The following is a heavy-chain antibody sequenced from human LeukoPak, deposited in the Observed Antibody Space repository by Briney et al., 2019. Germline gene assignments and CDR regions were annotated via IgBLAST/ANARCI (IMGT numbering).Heavy chain of an antibody. D-gene: IGHD6-19*01. Sequence: PGGSLRLSCAASGFTFSSYAMSWVRQAPGKGLEWVSGISGSGGSTYYADSVKGRFTISRDTSKNTLYLQMNSLRAEDTAVYSCAKSPSSSGWFFDYWGQGTLVTVSS. CDR2: ISGSGGST. CDR1: GFTFSSYA. V-gene: IGHV3-23*01. J-gene: IGHJ4*02. CDR3: AKSPSSSGWFFDY.